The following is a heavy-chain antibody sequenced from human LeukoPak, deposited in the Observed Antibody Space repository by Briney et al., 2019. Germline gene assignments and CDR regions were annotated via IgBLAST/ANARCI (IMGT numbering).Heavy chain of an antibody. CDR1: GGSFSGYY. CDR3: ARTLAGGSLYYFDY. CDR2: INHSGST. D-gene: IGHD2-15*01. J-gene: IGHJ4*02. V-gene: IGHV4-34*01. Sequence: SETLSLTCAVYGGSFSGYYWSWIRQPPGKGLEWIGEINHSGSTNYNPSLKSRVTISVDTSKNQFSLKLSSVTAADTAVYYCARTLAGGSLYYFDYWGQGTLVTVSS.